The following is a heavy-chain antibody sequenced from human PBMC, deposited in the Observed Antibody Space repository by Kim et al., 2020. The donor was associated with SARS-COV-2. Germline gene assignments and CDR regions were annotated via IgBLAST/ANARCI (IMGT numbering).Heavy chain of an antibody. CDR1: GFTFSSYA. V-gene: IGHV3-23*01. CDR2: ISGSGGST. Sequence: GGSLRLSCAASGFTFSSYAMSWVRQAPGKGLEWVSAISGSGGSTYYADSVKGRFTISRDNSKNTLYLQMNSLRAEDTAVYYCAKVGGNWNDGGYFDYWGQGTLVTVSS. D-gene: IGHD1-20*01. J-gene: IGHJ4*02. CDR3: AKVGGNWNDGGYFDY.